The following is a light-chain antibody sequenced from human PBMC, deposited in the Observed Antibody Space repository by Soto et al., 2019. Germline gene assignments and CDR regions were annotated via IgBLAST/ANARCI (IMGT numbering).Light chain of an antibody. V-gene: IGKV3-20*01. CDR3: QQYTGPPTT. CDR2: GAS. Sequence: EIVLTQSPGTLSLSPGERATLPCRASQSVASNYLAWYQQKPGQAPRLLIYGASTRAAGIPDRFSGSGSGTDFTLTITRLEPEDSAVYFCQQYTGPPTTFGQGTRLEIK. CDR1: QSVASNY. J-gene: IGKJ5*01.